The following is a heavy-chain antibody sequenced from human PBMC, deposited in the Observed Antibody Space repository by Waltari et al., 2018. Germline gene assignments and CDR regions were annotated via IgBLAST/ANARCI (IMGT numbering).Heavy chain of an antibody. J-gene: IGHJ4*02. V-gene: IGHV3-7*03. D-gene: IGHD4-17*01. CDR3: ARYGDSDPGFDY. CDR2: INQDGSER. Sequence: EVQLVESGGGLVQPGGSLRLSCAASGFTFSSYWMSWVHQAPGKGREWVAKINQDGSERYYVDSVKGRFTISRDNAKNSLYRQMSSLRAEDTAVYYCARYGDSDPGFDYWGQGTLVTVSS. CDR1: GFTFSSYW.